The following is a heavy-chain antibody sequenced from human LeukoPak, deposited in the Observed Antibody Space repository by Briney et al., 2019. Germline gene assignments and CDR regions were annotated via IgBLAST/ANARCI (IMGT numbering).Heavy chain of an antibody. CDR1: GGSISSYY. J-gene: IGHJ3*02. Sequence: SETLSLTCTVSGGSISSYYWSWIRQPPGKGLEWIGYIYYSGSTNYNPSLKSRVTIPVDTSKNQFSLKLSSVTAADTAVYYCARDYSEQNNWGSPTSTFDIWGQGTMVTVSS. CDR2: IYYSGST. V-gene: IGHV4-59*01. CDR3: ARDYSEQNNWGSPTSTFDI. D-gene: IGHD7-27*01.